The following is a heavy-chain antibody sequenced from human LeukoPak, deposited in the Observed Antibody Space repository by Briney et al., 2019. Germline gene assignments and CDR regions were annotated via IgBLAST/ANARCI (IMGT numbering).Heavy chain of an antibody. CDR1: GYSFTSYW. D-gene: IGHD4-17*01. CDR3: ARHVGPGMPVTTELSSYYYYHGMDV. J-gene: IGHJ6*04. CDR2: IYPGDSST. Sequence: GESLKISCKSSGYSFTSYWIAWVRQMPGKGLEWNGIIYPGDSSTTYSPSFRGPVNISADKSITPAFLQWGSLEASDTAIYYCARHVGPGMPVTTELSSYYYYHGMDVWGKGTTVTVSS. V-gene: IGHV5-51*01.